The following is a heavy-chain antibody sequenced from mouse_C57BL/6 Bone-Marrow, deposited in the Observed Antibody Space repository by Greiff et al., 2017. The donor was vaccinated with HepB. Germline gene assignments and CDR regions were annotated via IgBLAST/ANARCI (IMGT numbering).Heavy chain of an antibody. J-gene: IGHJ1*03. CDR1: GFTFSDYY. CDR3: ASLTGTDWYFDV. D-gene: IGHD4-1*01. Sequence: EVKLVDSGGGLVQPGGSLKLSCAASGFTFSDYYMYWVRQTPEKRLEWVAYISNGGGSTYYPDTVKGRFTISRDNAKNTLYLQMSRLKSEDTAMYYCASLTGTDWYFDVWGTGTTVTVSS. V-gene: IGHV5-12*01. CDR2: ISNGGGST.